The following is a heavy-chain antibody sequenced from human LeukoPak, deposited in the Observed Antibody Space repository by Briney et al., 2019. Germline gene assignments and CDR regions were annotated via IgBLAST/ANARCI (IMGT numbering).Heavy chain of an antibody. Sequence: GGSLRLSCGVSGFTFSSYSMCWVRQAPGKGLEWVSFISSSSSYIYYADSVKGRFTISRDNAKNSLYLQMNSLRAEDTAVYYCARDWNDWIDDAFDIWGQGTMVTVSS. J-gene: IGHJ3*02. V-gene: IGHV3-21*01. CDR2: ISSSSSYI. CDR1: GFTFSSYS. CDR3: ARDWNDWIDDAFDI. D-gene: IGHD1-1*01.